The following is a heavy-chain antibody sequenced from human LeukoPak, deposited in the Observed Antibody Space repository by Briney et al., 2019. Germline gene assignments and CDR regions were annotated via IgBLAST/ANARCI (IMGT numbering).Heavy chain of an antibody. CDR3: ARGGSSSWYFDY. CDR1: GYTFTGYY. D-gene: IGHD6-13*01. J-gene: IGHJ4*02. Sequence: ASVKVSCKASGYTFTGYYMHWVRQAPGQGLEWMGWINPNSGGTNYAQKFQGRVTMTRDTSISTAYMELSSLRSEDTAVYYCARGGSSSWYFDYWGQGTLVIVSS. V-gene: IGHV1-2*02. CDR2: INPNSGGT.